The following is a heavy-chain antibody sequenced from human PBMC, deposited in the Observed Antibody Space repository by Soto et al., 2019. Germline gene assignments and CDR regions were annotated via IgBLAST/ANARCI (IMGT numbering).Heavy chain of an antibody. CDR3: ARVGRGFCSSTRCYTDGFDL. V-gene: IGHV3-48*02. CDR2: ISPSNSTI. CDR1: GFTFSLYP. J-gene: IGHJ3*01. Sequence: QLVESGGGLVQPGGSLRLSCAASGFTFSLYPVNWVGQAPGKGLEWLSYISPSNSTIYYADSVKGRFTISRDNAKNSLDLQMNGLRDDDTAVYYCARVGRGFCSSTRCYTDGFDLWGQGTVVTVST. D-gene: IGHD2-2*01.